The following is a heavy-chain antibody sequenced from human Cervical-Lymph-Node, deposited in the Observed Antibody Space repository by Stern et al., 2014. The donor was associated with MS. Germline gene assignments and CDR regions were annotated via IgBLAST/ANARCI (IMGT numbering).Heavy chain of an antibody. J-gene: IGHJ4*02. CDR1: GYYFSSHW. V-gene: IGHV5-51*01. D-gene: IGHD3-10*01. CDR2: IYPSDSDT. Sequence: EVQLVQSGAEVKKSGESLKISCQGSGYYFSSHWIAWVRQMPGKGLEWMGIIYPSDSDTRYSPSFQGRVSISADSSAAYLQWSSLEASDTAIYYCARYPPYGLPFDYWGQGTRVAVSS. CDR3: ARYPPYGLPFDY.